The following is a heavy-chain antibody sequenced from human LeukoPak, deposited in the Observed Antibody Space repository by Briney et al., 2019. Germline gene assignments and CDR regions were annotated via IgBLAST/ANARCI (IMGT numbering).Heavy chain of an antibody. CDR2: VSGSGGST. CDR1: GFTFDRYV. V-gene: IGHV3-23*01. D-gene: IGHD2-2*01. CDR3: AREGCSSTSCSDAFDI. J-gene: IGHJ3*02. Sequence: GGSLRLSCAASGFTFDRYVMTWVRQAPGKGPEWVADVSGSGGSTFYADSVQGRFTISRDNAKNSLYLQMNSLRAEDTAVYYCAREGCSSTSCSDAFDIWGQGTMVTVSS.